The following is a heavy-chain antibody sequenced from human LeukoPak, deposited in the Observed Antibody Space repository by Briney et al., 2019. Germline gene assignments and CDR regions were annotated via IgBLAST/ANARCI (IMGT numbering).Heavy chain of an antibody. Sequence: PGGSLRLSCAASGFTFSSYWMHWVRQAPGKGLVWVSRINTDGSSTSYADSVKGRFTISRDNAKNTLYLQMNSLRAEDTAVYYCARDMGDRIDYSSPTHASYYMDVWGKGTTVTVSS. CDR1: GFTFSSYW. CDR3: ARDMGDRIDYSSPTHASYYMDV. V-gene: IGHV3-74*01. D-gene: IGHD4-11*01. CDR2: INTDGSST. J-gene: IGHJ6*03.